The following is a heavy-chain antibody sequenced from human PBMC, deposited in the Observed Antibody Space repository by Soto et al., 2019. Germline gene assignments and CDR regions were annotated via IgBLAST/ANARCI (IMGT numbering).Heavy chain of an antibody. CDR2: ISGSGGST. V-gene: IGHV3-23*01. D-gene: IGHD3-3*01. Sequence: GGSLRLSCAASGFTFSSYAMSWVRQAPGKGLEWVSAISGSGGSTYYADSVKGRFTISRDNSKNTLYLQMNSLRAEDTAVYYCAKSSTIFGVVPKAFDYWGQGTLVTVSS. J-gene: IGHJ4*02. CDR1: GFTFSSYA. CDR3: AKSSTIFGVVPKAFDY.